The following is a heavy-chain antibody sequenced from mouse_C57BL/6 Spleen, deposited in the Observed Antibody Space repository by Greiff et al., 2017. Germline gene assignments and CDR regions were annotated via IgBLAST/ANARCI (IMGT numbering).Heavy chain of an antibody. CDR3: ARPDYYGSSYLWYFDV. J-gene: IGHJ1*03. Sequence: EVMLVESGGDLVKPGGSLKLSCAASGFTFSSYGMSWVRQTPDKRLEWVATISSGGSYTYYPDSVKGRFTISRDNAKNTLYLQMSSLKSEDTAMYYCARPDYYGSSYLWYFDVWGTGTTVTVSS. D-gene: IGHD1-1*01. V-gene: IGHV5-6*02. CDR1: GFTFSSYG. CDR2: ISSGGSYT.